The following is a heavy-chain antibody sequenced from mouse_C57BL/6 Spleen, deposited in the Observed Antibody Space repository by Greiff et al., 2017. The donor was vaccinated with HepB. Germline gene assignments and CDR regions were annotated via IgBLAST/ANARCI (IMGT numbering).Heavy chain of an antibody. J-gene: IGHJ3*01. CDR1: GYILTEYT. Sequence: VQLQQSGAELVKPGASVKLSCKASGYILTEYTIHWVKQKSGQGLERIGWFYPGCGSIKYNEKFKDKATLTADKSTSTVYMELSRLTSEDSAVYFCARHEGNGNYAWFAYWGKGTLVTVSA. CDR3: ARHEGNGNYAWFAY. CDR2: FYPGCGSI. V-gene: IGHV1-62-2*01. D-gene: IGHD1-2*01.